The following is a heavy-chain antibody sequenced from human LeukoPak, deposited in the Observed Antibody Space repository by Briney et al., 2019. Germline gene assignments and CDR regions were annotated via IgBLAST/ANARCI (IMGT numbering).Heavy chain of an antibody. D-gene: IGHD3-10*01. Sequence: GESLKISCKGSGYSFTSYWIGWVRQMPGKGLEWMWIIYPGNSDTRYSPSFQGQVTISADKSISTAYLQWSSLKASDTAMYYCARPYYYGSGSTYYMDVWGKGTTVTVSS. J-gene: IGHJ6*03. V-gene: IGHV5-51*01. CDR2: IYPGNSDT. CDR3: ARPYYYGSGSTYYMDV. CDR1: GYSFTSYW.